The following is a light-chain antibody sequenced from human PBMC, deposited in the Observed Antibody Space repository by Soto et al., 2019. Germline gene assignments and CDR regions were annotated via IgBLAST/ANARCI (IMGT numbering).Light chain of an antibody. CDR1: QSVTSRY. CDR2: GAS. J-gene: IGKJ2*01. V-gene: IGKV3-20*01. Sequence: EIVLTHSPGTLSVSPGGRATLSCRASQSVTSRYLGWYQQKPGQTPRLLIHGASSRAAGIPDRFSGSGSGTDFTLTISRLEPEDFALYYCQQYDSSPYTFGQGTKLEIK. CDR3: QQYDSSPYT.